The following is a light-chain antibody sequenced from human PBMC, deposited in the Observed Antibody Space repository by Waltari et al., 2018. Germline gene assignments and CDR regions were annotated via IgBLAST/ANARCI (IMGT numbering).Light chain of an antibody. CDR3: QHYVRLPVT. J-gene: IGKJ1*01. V-gene: IGKV3-20*01. CDR1: QNIFRT. CDR2: GAY. Sequence: SCRASQNIFRTLAWYQQKPGQAPRLLIYGAYTRATGIPDRFSGSGSGTDVSLTISGLDPEDFAVYYCQHYVRLPVTFGQGTKVEIK.